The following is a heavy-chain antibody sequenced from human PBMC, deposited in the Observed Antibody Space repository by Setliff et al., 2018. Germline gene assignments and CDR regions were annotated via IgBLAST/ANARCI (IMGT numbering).Heavy chain of an antibody. V-gene: IGHV4-39*01. CDR2: IYNSGTT. J-gene: IGHJ6*03. D-gene: IGHD3-10*01. CDR1: GDSISNTGYY. CDR3: ARHVGSRSRGYNYYYYYMDV. Sequence: SETLSLTCIVAGDSISNTGYYWGWIRQPPGKGLEWIGRIYNSGTTNYNPSLKSRVTISADTSKNQFSLKLASVTAADTAIYYCARHVGSRSRGYNYYYYYMDVWGKGTTVTVSS.